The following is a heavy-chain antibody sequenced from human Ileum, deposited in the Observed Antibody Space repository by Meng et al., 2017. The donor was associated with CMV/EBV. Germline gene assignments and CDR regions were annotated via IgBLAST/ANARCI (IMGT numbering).Heavy chain of an antibody. CDR1: GASIFSGLHF. CDR3: AADISTAWFYY. CDR2: VHYTETT. J-gene: IGHJ4*02. Sequence: RESGPGSVNPSGTLYLTSTVSGASIFSGLHFWAWIRQAPGKGLEWIATVHYTETTHYNPSLRSRITISVDTAKNQISLKVSSLTAADTAIYYCAADISTAWFYYWGQGSLVTVSS. D-gene: IGHD2-2*01. V-gene: IGHV4-39*07.